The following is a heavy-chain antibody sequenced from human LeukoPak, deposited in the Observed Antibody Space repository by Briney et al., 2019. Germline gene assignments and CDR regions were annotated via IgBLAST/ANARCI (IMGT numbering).Heavy chain of an antibody. CDR3: ARAPDCYDSTYFDY. CDR1: GGSISSSSYY. D-gene: IGHD3-22*01. Sequence: SETLSLTCTVSGGSISSSSYYWGWIRQPPGKGLEWIGSIYYSGSTYYNPSLKSRVTISVDTSKNQFSLKLSSVTAADTAVCYCARAPDCYDSTYFDYWGQGTLVTVSS. J-gene: IGHJ4*02. V-gene: IGHV4-39*07. CDR2: IYYSGST.